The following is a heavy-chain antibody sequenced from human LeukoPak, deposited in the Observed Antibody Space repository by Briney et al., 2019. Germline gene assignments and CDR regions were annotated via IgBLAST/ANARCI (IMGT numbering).Heavy chain of an antibody. CDR3: VRSAFHAGSGNYYDY. Sequence: GGSLRLSCTASRFTFSIYSMNWVRLAPGKGLEWVSYISSDSNTIYYADSVKGRFTISRGNAENTLYLQMNSLRVEDTAVYYCVRSAFHAGSGNYYDYWGQGTLVTVSS. CDR1: RFTFSIYS. D-gene: IGHD3-22*01. V-gene: IGHV3-48*04. J-gene: IGHJ4*02. CDR2: ISSDSNTI.